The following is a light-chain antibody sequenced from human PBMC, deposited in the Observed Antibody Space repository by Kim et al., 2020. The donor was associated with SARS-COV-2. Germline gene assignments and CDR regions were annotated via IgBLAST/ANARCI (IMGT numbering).Light chain of an antibody. V-gene: IGKV3-11*01. CDR1: QSVSSY. J-gene: IGKJ4*01. Sequence: EIVLTQSPATLSLSPGERATLSCRVSQSVSSYLAWYQQKPGQAHRLLIYDASNRATGIPARFSGSGSGTDFTLTISSLEPEDFAVYYCQQRTYWPPLTFGGGTKVDIK. CDR2: DAS. CDR3: QQRTYWPPLT.